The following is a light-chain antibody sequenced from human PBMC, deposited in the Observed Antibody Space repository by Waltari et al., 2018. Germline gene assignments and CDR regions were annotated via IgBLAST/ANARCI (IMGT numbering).Light chain of an antibody. CDR1: SSDVGGYNY. CDR2: DVS. CDR3: SSFTTSSTVV. J-gene: IGLJ2*01. Sequence: QSALTQPASVSGSPGQSITISCTGTSSDVGGYNYVSWYQQHPARAPKLMIFDVSNRPSGVSNRFSGSKSGNTASLTISGLQAEDEADYYCSSFTTSSTVVFGGGTKLTAL. V-gene: IGLV2-14*03.